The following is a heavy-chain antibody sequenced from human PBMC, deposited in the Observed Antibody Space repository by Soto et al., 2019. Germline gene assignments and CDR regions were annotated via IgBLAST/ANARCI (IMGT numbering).Heavy chain of an antibody. CDR1: GGTFSSYT. D-gene: IGHD3-22*01. CDR2: IIPILGIA. Sequence: GASVKVSCKASGGTFSSYTISWVRQAPGQGLEWMGRIIPILGIANYAQKFQGRVTMTRDTSTSTVYMELSSLRSEDTAVYYCARGKGSSGYYYNYWGQGTLVTVSS. V-gene: IGHV1-69*02. J-gene: IGHJ4*02. CDR3: ARGKGSSGYYYNY.